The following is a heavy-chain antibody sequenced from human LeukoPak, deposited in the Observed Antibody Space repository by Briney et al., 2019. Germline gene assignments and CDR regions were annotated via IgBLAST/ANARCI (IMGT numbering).Heavy chain of an antibody. D-gene: IGHD2/OR15-2a*01. CDR3: ARDFRFNIDY. Sequence: GGSLRLFCAASGFTFSSYSMNWVRQAPGKGLEWVSSISSSSYIYYADSVKGRFTISRDNAKNSLYLQMNSLRAEDTAVYYCARDFRFNIDYWGQGTLVTVSS. CDR1: GFTFSSYS. CDR2: ISSSSYI. V-gene: IGHV3-21*01. J-gene: IGHJ4*02.